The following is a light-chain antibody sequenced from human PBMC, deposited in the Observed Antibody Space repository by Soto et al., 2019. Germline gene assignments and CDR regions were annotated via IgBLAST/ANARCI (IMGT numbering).Light chain of an antibody. J-gene: IGKJ3*01. Sequence: TQSPSTLSLSPGERATLSCRASQSVSSSYLAWYQQKPGQAPRLLIYGASSRATGIPDRFSGSGSGTDFTLTISRLEPEDFAVYYCQQYGSSLITFGRGTKVDIK. CDR2: GAS. V-gene: IGKV3-20*01. CDR3: QQYGSSLIT. CDR1: QSVSSSY.